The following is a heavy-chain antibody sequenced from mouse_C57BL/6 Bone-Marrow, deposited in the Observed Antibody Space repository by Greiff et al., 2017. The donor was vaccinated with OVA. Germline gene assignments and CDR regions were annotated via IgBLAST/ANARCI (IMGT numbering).Heavy chain of an antibody. V-gene: IGHV1-15*01. Sequence: QVQLQQSGAELVRPGASVTLSCKASGYTFTDYEMHWVKQTPVHGLEWIGAIDPETGGTAYNQKFKGKAILTADKSSSTAYMELRSLTSEDSAVYYCTRRDSARDYAMDYWGQGTSVTVSS. CDR2: IDPETGGT. CDR3: TRRDSARDYAMDY. J-gene: IGHJ4*01. CDR1: GYTFTDYE. D-gene: IGHD3-3*01.